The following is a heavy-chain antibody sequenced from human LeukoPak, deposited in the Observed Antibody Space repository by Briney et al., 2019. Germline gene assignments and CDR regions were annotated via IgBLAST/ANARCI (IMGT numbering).Heavy chain of an antibody. V-gene: IGHV4-34*01. CDR3: ARGGYYGSGRGKRSAYNWFDP. D-gene: IGHD3-10*01. J-gene: IGHJ5*02. CDR1: GGSFSVYY. CDR2: INHSGST. Sequence: SETLSLTCAVYGGSFSVYYWSWIRQPPGKGLEWIGEINHSGSTNYNPSLKSRVTISVDTSKIQFSLKLSSVTAADTAVYYCARGGYYGSGRGKRSAYNWFDPWGQGTLVTVSS.